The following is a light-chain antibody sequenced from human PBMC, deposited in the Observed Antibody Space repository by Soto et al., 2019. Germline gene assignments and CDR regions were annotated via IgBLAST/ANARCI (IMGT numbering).Light chain of an antibody. CDR1: EGIGND. CDR2: DVS. CDR3: LQHNIYPLT. Sequence: EITMTQSPATLSASAGDRATIPCRASEGIGNDLGWYQQKPGKAPKGLIYDVSNLQSGVPSRFSGSGSGTEFTLTITSLQPEDFATYYCLQHNIYPLTSGGGAKVDI. V-gene: IGKV1-17*01. J-gene: IGKJ4*01.